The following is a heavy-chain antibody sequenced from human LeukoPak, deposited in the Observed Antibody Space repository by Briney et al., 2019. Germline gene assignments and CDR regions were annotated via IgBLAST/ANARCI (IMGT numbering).Heavy chain of an antibody. CDR2: VDPEDGET. Sequence: ASVKVSCKASGYTFTDYYMHWVQQAPGKGLEWMGRVDPEDGETIYAEKFQGRVTITADTSTDTAYMELSSLRSEDTAVYYCARDPNSTRDGDYWGQGTLVTVSS. D-gene: IGHD5-24*01. CDR3: ARDPNSTRDGDY. CDR1: GYTFTDYY. J-gene: IGHJ4*02. V-gene: IGHV1-69-2*01.